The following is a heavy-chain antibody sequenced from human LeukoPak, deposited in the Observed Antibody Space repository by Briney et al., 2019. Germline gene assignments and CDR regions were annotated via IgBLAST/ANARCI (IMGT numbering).Heavy chain of an antibody. CDR1: GFTFSSYA. CDR2: ISGGGDST. D-gene: IGHD3-10*01. CDR3: AKTYFYSSGGAY. Sequence: GGSLRLSCAASGFTFSSYAMSWVRQAPGKGLEWVSTISGGGDSTDYSDSVKGRFTISRDNSKNTLYLQMNSLRVEDTAIYYCAKTYFYSSGGAYWGQGALVTVSS. J-gene: IGHJ4*02. V-gene: IGHV3-23*01.